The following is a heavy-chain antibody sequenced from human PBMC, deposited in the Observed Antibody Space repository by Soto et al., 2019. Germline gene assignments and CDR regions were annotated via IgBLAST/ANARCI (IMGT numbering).Heavy chain of an antibody. CDR1: VFTFSSYI. CDR3: ARDSSGWYWLGY. D-gene: IGHD6-19*01. V-gene: IGHV3-21*01. J-gene: IGHJ4*02. CDR2: ISSSSSYI. Sequence: GWSLRLSCAASVFTFSSYIMNWVRQAPGKGLEWVSSISSSSSYIYYADSVKGRFTISRDNAKNSLYLQMNSLRAEDTAVYYCARDSSGWYWLGYWGQGTLVTVSS.